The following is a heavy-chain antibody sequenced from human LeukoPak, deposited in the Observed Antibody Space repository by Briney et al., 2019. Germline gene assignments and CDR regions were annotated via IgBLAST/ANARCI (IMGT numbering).Heavy chain of an antibody. Sequence: SVKVSCKASRGTSSSYAISWVRQAPGQGLEWMGGIIPIFGTANYAQKFQGRVTITADESTSTAYMELSSLRSEDTAVYYCARGPGRFGELLGNGMDVWGQGTTVTVSS. CDR2: IIPIFGTA. V-gene: IGHV1-69*13. CDR1: RGTSSSYA. D-gene: IGHD3-10*01. CDR3: ARGPGRFGELLGNGMDV. J-gene: IGHJ6*02.